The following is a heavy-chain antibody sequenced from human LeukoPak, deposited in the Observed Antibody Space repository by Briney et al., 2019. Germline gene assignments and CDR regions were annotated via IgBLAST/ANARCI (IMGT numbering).Heavy chain of an antibody. D-gene: IGHD3-22*01. Sequence: GESLKISCKGSGYSFTSYWIGWVRQMPGEGLEWMGIIYPGDSDTSYSPSFQGQVTISADKSTSTAYLQWSSLKASDTAMYYCARAWGYYDSSGYSGLDYWGQGTLVAVSS. V-gene: IGHV5-51*01. CDR3: ARAWGYYDSSGYSGLDY. CDR2: IYPGDSDT. J-gene: IGHJ4*02. CDR1: GYSFTSYW.